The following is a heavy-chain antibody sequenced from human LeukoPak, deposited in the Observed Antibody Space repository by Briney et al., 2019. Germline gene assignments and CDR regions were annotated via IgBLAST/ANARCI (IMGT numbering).Heavy chain of an antibody. J-gene: IGHJ4*02. D-gene: IGHD2-21*02. CDR1: GFTFSSYA. CDR2: ISGSGGST. Sequence: PGGSLRLSCAASGFTFSSYAMSWVRQAPGKGLEWVSAISGSGGSTYYADSVKGRFTISRDSAKYTLYLQMNSLRVEDTAVYYCATSPVVTGTPYYFDYWGQGTLVTVSS. CDR3: ATSPVVTGTPYYFDY. V-gene: IGHV3-23*01.